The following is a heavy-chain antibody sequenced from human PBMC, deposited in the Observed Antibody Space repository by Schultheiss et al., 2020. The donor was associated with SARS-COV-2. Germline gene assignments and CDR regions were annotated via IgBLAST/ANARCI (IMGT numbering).Heavy chain of an antibody. CDR1: GGSISSYY. V-gene: IGHV4-34*01. CDR3: ARGGVLGKRWFDP. D-gene: IGHD7-27*01. CDR2: INHSGST. Sequence: SETLSLTCTVSGGSISSYYWSWIRQPPGKGLEWIGEINHSGSTNYNPSLKSRVTISVDTSKNQFSLKLSSVTAADTAVYYCARGGVLGKRWFDPWGQGTLVTVSS. J-gene: IGHJ5*02.